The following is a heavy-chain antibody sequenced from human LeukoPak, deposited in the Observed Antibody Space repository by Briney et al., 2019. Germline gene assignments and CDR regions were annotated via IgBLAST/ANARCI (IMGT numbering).Heavy chain of an antibody. V-gene: IGHV3-23*01. J-gene: IGHJ4*02. CDR2: ISNSGGRT. D-gene: IGHD5-18*01. CDR3: AGRVTGYSSGYVY. Sequence: GGSLRLSCAASGFTFSSYAMSWVRQAPGKGLEWVSSISNSGGRTFYTDSVKGRFTISRDNSKITLYLQMNNLRAEDTAVYYCAGRVTGYSSGYVYWGQGTLVTVSS. CDR1: GFTFSSYA.